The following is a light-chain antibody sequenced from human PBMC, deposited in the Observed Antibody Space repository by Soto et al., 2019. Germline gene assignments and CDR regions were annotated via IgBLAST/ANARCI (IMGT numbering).Light chain of an antibody. J-gene: IGKJ4*01. Sequence: DLQITQSPSSVSASVGDRVNITCRASQDLTGWLTWYQQKPGKAPKVLIYIASRLQSGVPSRFSGRGSGTDLSLTTSNLQPEDFATYFCQQSKTFPLTFGVGTKVEMK. CDR2: IAS. CDR3: QQSKTFPLT. CDR1: QDLTGW. V-gene: IGKV1-12*01.